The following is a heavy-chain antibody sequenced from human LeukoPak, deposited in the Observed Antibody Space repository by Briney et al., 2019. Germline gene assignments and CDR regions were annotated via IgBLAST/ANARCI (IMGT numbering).Heavy chain of an antibody. J-gene: IGHJ4*02. CDR1: GYSFTSRW. CDR3: ATFSNYGDFFDF. V-gene: IGHV5-51*01. CDR2: IYPDDSDI. Sequence: GESLKISCQGSGYSFTSRWIAWVRQMPGKGLEWMGIIYPDDSDIRYSPSFQGQVTMSADKSVNVAYLQWSSLKASDTAMYYCATFSNYGDFFDFWGQGTLVTVSS. D-gene: IGHD4-17*01.